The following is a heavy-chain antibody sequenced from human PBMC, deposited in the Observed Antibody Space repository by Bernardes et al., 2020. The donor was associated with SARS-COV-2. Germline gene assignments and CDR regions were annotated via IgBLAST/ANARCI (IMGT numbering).Heavy chain of an antibody. J-gene: IGHJ3*02. CDR1: GFTFSSYS. D-gene: IGHD3-3*01. V-gene: IGHV3-21*01. CDR2: ISISSSYI. CDR3: ARDSRGLRFLEWLQKDDAFDI. Sequence: GSLRSPSAASGFTFSSYSINWVRQAPGKGLEWVSFISISSSYIYYADSVKGRFTIPRDNAKNSLYLQMTSLRAEDTAVYYCARDSRGLRFLEWLQKDDAFDIWGQGTMVTVSS.